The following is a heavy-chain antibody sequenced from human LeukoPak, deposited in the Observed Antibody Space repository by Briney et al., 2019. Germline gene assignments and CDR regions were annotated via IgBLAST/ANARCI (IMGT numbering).Heavy chain of an antibody. CDR2: ISGSGGST. J-gene: IGHJ2*01. CDR3: AKHHFRKQQLVREYWYFDL. D-gene: IGHD6-13*01. CDR1: GFTFSSYA. V-gene: IGHV3-23*01. Sequence: GGSLRLSCAASGFTFSSYATSWVRQAPGKGLEWVSAISGSGGSTYYADSVKGRFTISRDNSKNTLYLQMNSLRAEDTAVYYCAKHHFRKQQLVREYWYFDLWGRGTLVTVSS.